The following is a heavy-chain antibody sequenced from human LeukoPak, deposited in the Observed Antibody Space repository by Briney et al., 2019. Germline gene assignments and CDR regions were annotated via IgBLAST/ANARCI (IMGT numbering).Heavy chain of an antibody. D-gene: IGHD5-24*01. CDR1: GFTFSNAW. Sequence: GGSLRLSCAASGFTFSNAWMSWVRQAPGKGLEWVGRIKSKTDGGTTDYAAPVKGRFTISRDDSKNTLYLQMNSLETEDTAVYYCTTVVVDKMASTITDYWGQGALVTVSS. J-gene: IGHJ4*02. V-gene: IGHV3-15*01. CDR2: IKSKTDGGTT. CDR3: TTVVVDKMASTITDY.